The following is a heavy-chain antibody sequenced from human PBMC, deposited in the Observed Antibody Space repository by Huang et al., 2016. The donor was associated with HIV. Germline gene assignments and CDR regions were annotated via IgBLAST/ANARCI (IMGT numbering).Heavy chain of an antibody. J-gene: IGHJ4*02. Sequence: QVQLLQSGAEVKKPGSSVKVSCKASGGPFRSYSIAWVRQAPGQGLEWMVMFRPLLDSPNYTPKLQGRVRVTADESTSTVYMELRDLRPDDTAVYFCARGSLEYSVSSSLDYWGQGTHVTVSS. V-gene: IGHV1-69*13. CDR3: ARGSLEYSVSSSLDY. D-gene: IGHD4-4*01. CDR2: FRPLLDSP. CDR1: GGPFRSYS.